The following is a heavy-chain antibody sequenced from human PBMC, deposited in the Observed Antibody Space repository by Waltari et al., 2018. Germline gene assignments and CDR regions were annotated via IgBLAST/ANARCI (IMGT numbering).Heavy chain of an antibody. V-gene: IGHV1-69*13. CDR1: GYSFTSSS. J-gene: IGHJ3*02. D-gene: IGHD6-19*01. CDR2: IIPIFGTA. CDR3: ARVRWLVFDAFDI. Sequence: QVQLVQSGAEVNKPGASVKVSCKASGYSFTSSSIHWVRQAPGQSLEWMGRIIPIFGTANYAQKFQGRVTITADKSTSTAYMELSSLRSEDTAVYYCARVRWLVFDAFDIWGQGTMVTVSS.